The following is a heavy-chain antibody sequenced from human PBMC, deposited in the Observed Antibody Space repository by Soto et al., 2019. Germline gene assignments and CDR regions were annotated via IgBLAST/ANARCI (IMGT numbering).Heavy chain of an antibody. CDR1: GFTFSSYA. CDR3: AKDSYGDYGGATNYYMDV. CDR2: ISGSGGST. Sequence: EVQLLESGGGLVQHGGSLRLSCAASGFTFSSYAMSWVRRAPGKGLEWVSAISGSGGSTYYADSVKGRFTISRDNSKNPLYLQMNSLGAEDTAVYYCAKDSYGDYGGATNYYMDVCGKGTTDTVAS. V-gene: IGHV3-23*01. J-gene: IGHJ6*03. D-gene: IGHD4-17*01.